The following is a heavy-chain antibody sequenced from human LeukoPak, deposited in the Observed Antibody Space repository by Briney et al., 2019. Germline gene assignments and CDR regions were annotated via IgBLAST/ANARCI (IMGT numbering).Heavy chain of an antibody. J-gene: IGHJ4*02. D-gene: IGHD6-19*01. CDR1: GYTFTSYD. Sequence: ASVKVSCKASGYTFTSYDINWVRQATGQGLEWMGWMNPNSGNTGYAQKFQGRVTITTDTSTSTVYMELRSLRSDDTAVYYCARARMAGRGFDYWGQGTLVTVSS. CDR2: MNPNSGNT. CDR3: ARARMAGRGFDY. V-gene: IGHV1-8*03.